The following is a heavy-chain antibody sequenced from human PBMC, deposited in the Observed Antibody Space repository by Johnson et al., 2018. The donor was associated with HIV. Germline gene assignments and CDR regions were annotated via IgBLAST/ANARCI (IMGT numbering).Heavy chain of an antibody. J-gene: IGHJ3*02. D-gene: IGHD6-25*01. V-gene: IGHV3-30*04. CDR1: GFTFSTHA. Sequence: QVQLVESGGGLVQPGRSLRLSCAASGFTFSTHAVHWVRQAPGKGLEWVAVISSQGSTSYYADSVKGRFTVSRDNSKNTLYLQMNSLRAEDTAVYYCAKDEIAAPLAFDIWGQGTMVTVSS. CDR2: ISSQGSTS. CDR3: AKDEIAAPLAFDI.